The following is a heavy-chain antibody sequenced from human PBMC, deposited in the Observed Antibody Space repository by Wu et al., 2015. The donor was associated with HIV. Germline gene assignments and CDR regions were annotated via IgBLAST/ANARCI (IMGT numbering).Heavy chain of an antibody. CDR2: HPLSLVQ. CDR1: GGHLQQLML. Sequence: GAEVKEAWGLGERXPCKGLLGGHLQQLMLSSWVRQAPGKGLSGWRDHPLSLVQQTTHRSSRAESRFTTDESTSTAYMELSSLRSEDTAVYYCARSRTYYYDSSGYRHDAFDIWGQGTMVTVSS. D-gene: IGHD3-22*01. V-gene: IGHV1-69*05. J-gene: IGHJ3*02. CDR3: ARSRTYYYDSSGYRHDAFDI.